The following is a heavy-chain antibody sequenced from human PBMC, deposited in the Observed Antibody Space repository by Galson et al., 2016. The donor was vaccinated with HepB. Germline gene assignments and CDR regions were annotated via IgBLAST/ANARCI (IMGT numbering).Heavy chain of an antibody. V-gene: IGHV3-30-3*01. Sequence: SLRLYCAASGFTFKSYAMYWVRQAPGKGLEWGAVTSHDGNSNSYADSVKGRFTISRDNSKNTMYLQMNSLRVEDTAVSYFASFGGVIAYDAFDIWGQGTMVTVSS. D-gene: IGHD3-16*02. CDR1: GFTFKSYA. J-gene: IGHJ3*02. CDR3: ASFGGVIAYDAFDI. CDR2: TSHDGNSN.